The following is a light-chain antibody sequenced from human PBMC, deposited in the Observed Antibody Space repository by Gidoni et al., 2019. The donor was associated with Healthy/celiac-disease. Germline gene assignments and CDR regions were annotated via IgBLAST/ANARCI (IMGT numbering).Light chain of an antibody. CDR1: QSISSY. V-gene: IGKV1-39*01. CDR3: QQSYGWT. Sequence: DIQMTQSPSSLSAFVGDRVTITCRASQSISSYLNWYQQKPGKDPKLLIYAASSLQSGVPSRFSGSGSGTDFTLTISSLQPEDFATYYCQQSYGWTFGQGTKVEIK. J-gene: IGKJ1*01. CDR2: AAS.